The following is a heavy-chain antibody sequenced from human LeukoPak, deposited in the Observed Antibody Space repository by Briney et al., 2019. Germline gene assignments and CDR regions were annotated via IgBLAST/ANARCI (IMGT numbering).Heavy chain of an antibody. Sequence: VGSLRPSCAASGFTRSSYSMNWVRQAPGRGLEWVSYISSSSRSIYYADSVKGRFTISRDNANNSLSLQMNSLRDEDTAVYYCVLGSPFDYWGQGTLVTVSS. J-gene: IGHJ4*02. D-gene: IGHD3-10*01. CDR2: ISSSSRSI. CDR1: GFTRSSYS. CDR3: VLGSPFDY. V-gene: IGHV3-48*02.